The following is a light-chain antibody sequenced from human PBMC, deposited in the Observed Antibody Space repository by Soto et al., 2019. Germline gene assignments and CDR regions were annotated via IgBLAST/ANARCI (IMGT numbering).Light chain of an antibody. V-gene: IGLV2-8*01. Sequence: QSVLTQPPSASGSPGQSVTISCTGTSSDVGGYNYVSWYQQHPGKAPKLMIYEVSKRPSGVPDRFSGSKSGNTASLTVSGLEHEDEADYYCSSYAGSNNQVFGTGTKVXVL. CDR3: SSYAGSNNQV. CDR2: EVS. CDR1: SSDVGGYNY. J-gene: IGLJ1*01.